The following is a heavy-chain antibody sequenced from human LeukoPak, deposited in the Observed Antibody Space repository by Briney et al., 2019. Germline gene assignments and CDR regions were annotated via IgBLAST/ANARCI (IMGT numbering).Heavy chain of an antibody. D-gene: IGHD6-13*01. Sequence: HPGGSLRLSCAASGFTFSGSAMHWVRQASGKGLEWFGRIRSKANSYATAYAASVKGRFTISRDDSKNTAYLQMNSLKTEDTAVYYCTTSFSSSWFILDYWGQGTLVTVSS. J-gene: IGHJ4*02. CDR1: GFTFSGSA. V-gene: IGHV3-73*01. CDR3: TTSFSSSWFILDY. CDR2: IRSKANSYAT.